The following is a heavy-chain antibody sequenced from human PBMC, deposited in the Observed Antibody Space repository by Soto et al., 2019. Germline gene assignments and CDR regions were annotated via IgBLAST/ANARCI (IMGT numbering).Heavy chain of an antibody. D-gene: IGHD3-3*01. CDR1: GGSISSSSYY. CDR2: IYYSGST. Sequence: SETLSLTCTVSGGSISSSSYYWGWIRQPPGKGLEWIGSIYYSGSTYYNPSLKSRVTISVDTSKNQFSLKLSSVTAADTAVYYCARLPGYDFWSGYYTDYYYMDVWGKGTTVTVSS. V-gene: IGHV4-39*01. CDR3: ARLPGYDFWSGYYTDYYYMDV. J-gene: IGHJ6*03.